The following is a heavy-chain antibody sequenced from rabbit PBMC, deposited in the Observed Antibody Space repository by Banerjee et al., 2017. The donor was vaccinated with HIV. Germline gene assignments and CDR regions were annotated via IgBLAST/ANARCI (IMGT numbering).Heavy chain of an antibody. Sequence: QSLEESGGDLVKPGASLTLTCTASGFSFSSSYYMCWVRQAPGKGLEWIGCIYTGSGTKCYATWAKGRFTISKTSSTTVTLQMTSLTAADTATYFCARSYSGSSYVGFKLWGPGTLVTVS. D-gene: IGHD8-1*01. CDR3: ARSYSGSSYVGFKL. CDR1: GFSFSSSYY. CDR2: IYTGSGTK. J-gene: IGHJ4*01. V-gene: IGHV1S40*01.